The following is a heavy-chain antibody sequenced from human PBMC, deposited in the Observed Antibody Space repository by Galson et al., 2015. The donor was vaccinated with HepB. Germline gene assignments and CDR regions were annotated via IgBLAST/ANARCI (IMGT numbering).Heavy chain of an antibody. V-gene: IGHV3-48*02. CDR3: TRIMITFGGVIAAVDY. Sequence: SLRLSCAASGFTFSSYSMHWVRQAPGKGLEWVSYISSSSSTIYYADSVRGRFAISRDNAKNSLYLQMNSLRDEGTAVYYCTRIMITFGGVIAAVDYWGQGTLVTVSS. D-gene: IGHD3-16*02. CDR2: ISSSSSTI. J-gene: IGHJ4*02. CDR1: GFTFSSYS.